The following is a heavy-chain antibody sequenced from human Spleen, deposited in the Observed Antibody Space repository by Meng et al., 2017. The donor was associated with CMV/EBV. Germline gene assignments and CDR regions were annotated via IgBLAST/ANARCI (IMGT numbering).Heavy chain of an antibody. CDR2: IYYSGST. CDR1: GGSISSGDYY. D-gene: IGHD6-13*01. CDR3: ARSTPAAAAFDY. J-gene: IGHJ4*02. V-gene: IGHV4-30-4*08. Sequence: QVQLQWSGPSLVKPSPTLALTCTVSGGSISSGDYYWSWIRQPPGKGLEWIGYIYYSGSTYYNPSLKSRVTISVDTSKNQFSLKLSSVTAADTAVYYCARSTPAAAAFDYWGQGTLVTVSS.